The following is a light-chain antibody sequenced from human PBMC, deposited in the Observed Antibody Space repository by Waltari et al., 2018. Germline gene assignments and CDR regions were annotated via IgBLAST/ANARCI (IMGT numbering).Light chain of an antibody. CDR1: QGVSST. CDR2: GET. Sequence: EIVMTQSPATLSVSPGERATLSCRASQGVSSTLAWYQQKPGQPPRRLIHGETTRATATPARFSGSGSGTEFTLAISSLQSEDCAVYYCQQYYEWPLTFGGGTKVEIK. V-gene: IGKV3D-15*01. CDR3: QQYYEWPLT. J-gene: IGKJ4*01.